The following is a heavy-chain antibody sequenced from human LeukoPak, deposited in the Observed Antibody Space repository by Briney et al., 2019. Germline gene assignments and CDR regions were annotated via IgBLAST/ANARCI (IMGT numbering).Heavy chain of an antibody. D-gene: IGHD5-18*01. CDR1: GYTFTGYY. V-gene: IGHV1-2*02. J-gene: IGHJ5*02. CDR3: ARGLGVDTAMVTENWFDP. Sequence: GASVKVSCKASGYTFTGYYMHWVRQAPGQGLEWMGWINPNSGGTNYAQKFPGRVTMTRDTSISTAYMELSRLRSDDTAVYYCARGLGVDTAMVTENWFDPWGQGTLVTVSS. CDR2: INPNSGGT.